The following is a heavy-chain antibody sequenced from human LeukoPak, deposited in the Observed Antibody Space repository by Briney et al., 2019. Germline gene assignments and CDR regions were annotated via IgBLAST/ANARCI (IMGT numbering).Heavy chain of an antibody. Sequence: GGSLRLSCAASGFTFSSYAMSWVRQAPGKGLEWVSAISGSGGSTYYADSVKGRFTISRDNSKNTLYLQMNSLRAEDTAVYYCAKWSREAPGSIAAPLDYWGQGTLVTVSS. CDR1: GFTFSSYA. CDR2: ISGSGGST. V-gene: IGHV3-23*01. J-gene: IGHJ4*02. CDR3: AKWSREAPGSIAAPLDY. D-gene: IGHD6-6*01.